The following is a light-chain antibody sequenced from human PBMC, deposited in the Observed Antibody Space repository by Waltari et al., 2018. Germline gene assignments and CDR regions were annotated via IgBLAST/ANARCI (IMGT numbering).Light chain of an antibody. CDR3: QHRSDWPLT. J-gene: IGKJ4*01. V-gene: IGKV3-11*01. CDR1: QSVSRY. Sequence: EIVLTQSPTTLSLSPGARATLSCRASQSVSRYLAWYQQKPGQAPRLLIYDASNRATGIPARFSGSGSGTYFTLTITSLEPEDSAGYYCQHRSDWPLTFGGGTRVEIK. CDR2: DAS.